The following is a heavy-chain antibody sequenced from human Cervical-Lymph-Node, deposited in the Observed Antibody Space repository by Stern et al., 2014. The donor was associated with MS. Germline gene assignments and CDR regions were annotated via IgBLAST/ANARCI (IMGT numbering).Heavy chain of an antibody. Sequence: QVQLVESGPGLVKPSETLSLTCTVSGGSISSYYWSWIRQPPGKGLEWIGYIYYSGSTNYNPSLKSRVPISVDTSKNQFSLKLSSVTAADPAVYYCARVNLAGSRHAFDIWGQGTMVTVSS. V-gene: IGHV4-59*01. CDR3: ARVNLAGSRHAFDI. J-gene: IGHJ3*02. CDR1: GGSISSYY. D-gene: IGHD6-13*01. CDR2: IYYSGST.